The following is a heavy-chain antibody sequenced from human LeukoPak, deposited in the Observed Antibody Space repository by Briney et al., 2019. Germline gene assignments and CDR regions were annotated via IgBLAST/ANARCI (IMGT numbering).Heavy chain of an antibody. J-gene: IGHJ6*03. CDR3: ARDPYSGSYGNYYYYYMDV. D-gene: IGHD1-26*01. CDR1: GFTFSDYY. Sequence: GGSLRLSCAASGFTFSDYYMSWIRQAPGKGLEWVSYISSSGSTIYYADSVKGRFTISRDNAKNSLYLQMNSLRAEDTAVYYCARDPYSGSYGNYYYYYMDVWGKGTTVTISS. CDR2: ISSSGSTI. V-gene: IGHV3-11*04.